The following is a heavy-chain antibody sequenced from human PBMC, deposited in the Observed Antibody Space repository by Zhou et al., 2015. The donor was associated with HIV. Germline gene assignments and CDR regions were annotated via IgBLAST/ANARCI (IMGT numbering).Heavy chain of an antibody. CDR1: GFTFGDYA. V-gene: IGHV3-21*01. J-gene: IGHJ4*02. Sequence: EVLLVESGGGLVKPGRSLRLSCAASGFTFGDYAMSWFRQAPGKGLEWVSSISSSSNYIYYADSVKGRFTISRDNAKNSLYLQMNRLRAEDTAVYYCARGGLRVAARIDYWGQGTLVIVSS. CDR2: ISSSSNYI. D-gene: IGHD2-15*01. CDR3: ARGGLRVAARIDY.